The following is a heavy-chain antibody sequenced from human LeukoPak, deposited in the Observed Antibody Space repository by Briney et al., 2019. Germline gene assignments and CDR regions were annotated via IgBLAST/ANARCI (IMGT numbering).Heavy chain of an antibody. CDR2: ISSNGGST. Sequence: PGGPLRLSCAASGFTFSSYAMHWVRQAPGKGLEYVSAISSNGGSTYYANSVKGRFTISRDNSKNTLYLQMGSLRAEDMAVYYCARRSSTSLSHFDYWGQGTLVTVSS. CDR1: GFTFSSYA. J-gene: IGHJ4*02. D-gene: IGHD2-2*01. CDR3: ARRSSTSLSHFDY. V-gene: IGHV3-64*01.